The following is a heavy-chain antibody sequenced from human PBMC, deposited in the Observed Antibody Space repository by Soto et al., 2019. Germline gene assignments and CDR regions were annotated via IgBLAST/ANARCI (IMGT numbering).Heavy chain of an antibody. CDR1: GYTLTNYG. CDR3: GIDLRIRGVFVY. D-gene: IGHD3-10*01. CDR2: ISPQNGHT. J-gene: IGHJ4*02. Sequence: QVQLVQSGAEVKKPGASVKDSCKASGYTLTNYGITWVRQAPGKGLEWMGWISPQNGHTNYAQKFQGRVTLTTDTSTSTVYMEMGSLRSDATALYYCGIDLRIRGVFVYWGQGTLVNVAS. V-gene: IGHV1-18*01.